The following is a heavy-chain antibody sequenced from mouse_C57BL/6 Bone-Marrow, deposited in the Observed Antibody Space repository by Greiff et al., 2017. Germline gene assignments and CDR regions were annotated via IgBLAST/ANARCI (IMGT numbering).Heavy chain of an antibody. D-gene: IGHD1-1*01. CDR1: GYTFTDYY. J-gene: IGHJ4*01. CDR2: INPNNGGT. Sequence: VQLKESGPELVQPGASVKISCKASGYTFTDYYMTWVKQSHGKSLEWIGDINPNNGGTSSNQKFKGKATLTVDKSTSTAYMERRRLTSEDSAVYYWERSPITTVGPDYDAMDYWGQGTAVTVSA. V-gene: IGHV1-26*01. CDR3: ERSPITTVGPDYDAMDY.